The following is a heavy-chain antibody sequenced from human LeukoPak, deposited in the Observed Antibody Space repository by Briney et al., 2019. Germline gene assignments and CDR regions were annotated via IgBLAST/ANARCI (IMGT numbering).Heavy chain of an antibody. Sequence: GGSLRLSCAASGFTFRSYAMSWVRQAPGKGVEWVSGINGSGGRTYYADSVKGRFTISGDNSKNTLYLQMNSLRAEDTAVYYCVRDDDRPDNGLDYWGQGTLVTVSS. J-gene: IGHJ4*02. CDR3: VRDDDRPDNGLDY. D-gene: IGHD3-22*01. CDR1: GFTFRSYA. V-gene: IGHV3-23*01. CDR2: INGSGGRT.